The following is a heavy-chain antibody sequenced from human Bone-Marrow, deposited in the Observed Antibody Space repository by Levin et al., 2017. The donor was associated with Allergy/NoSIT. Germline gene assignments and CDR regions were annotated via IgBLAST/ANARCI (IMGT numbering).Heavy chain of an antibody. D-gene: IGHD2-8*01. Sequence: GESLKISCKAAGYTFTDYDINWVRQATGQGLEWMGWMSPSSGSTGYAQTFKGRVTMSRDTSISTAYMELSSLESDDTAVYYCARDFTFTVVMGGDAFDPWGQGTMVTVSS. J-gene: IGHJ3*01. CDR1: GYTFTDYD. V-gene: IGHV1-8*01. CDR2: MSPSSGST. CDR3: ARDFTFTVVMGGDAFDP.